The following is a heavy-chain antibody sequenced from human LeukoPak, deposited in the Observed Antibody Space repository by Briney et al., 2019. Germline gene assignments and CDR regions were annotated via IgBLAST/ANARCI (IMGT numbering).Heavy chain of an antibody. CDR1: GEYIGFYY. CDR3: ARFLPLPQYYYDSNHPGYAFDI. V-gene: IGHV4-4*07. Sequence: TASETLSLTCTVSGEYIGFYYWSWIRQPAGKGPEWIGRISTSGNTNYNPSLKSRVTISVDTSKNQFSLKLSSVTAADTAVYYCARFLPLPQYYYDSNHPGYAFDIWGQGTMVTVSS. D-gene: IGHD3-22*01. J-gene: IGHJ3*02. CDR2: ISTSGNT.